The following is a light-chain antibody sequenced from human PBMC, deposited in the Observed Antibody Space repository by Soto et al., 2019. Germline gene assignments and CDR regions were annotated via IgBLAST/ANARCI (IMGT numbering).Light chain of an antibody. J-gene: IGLJ1*01. Sequence: QSALTQPASVSGSPGQSITISCIGTSSDVGGYNYVSWYQQHPGKAPKLTIYDVSNRPSGVSNRFSGSKSGNTASLSISGLQAEDEADYYCSSYTSSRTYVFGPGTKVTVL. CDR3: SSYTSSRTYV. V-gene: IGLV2-14*01. CDR2: DVS. CDR1: SSDVGGYNY.